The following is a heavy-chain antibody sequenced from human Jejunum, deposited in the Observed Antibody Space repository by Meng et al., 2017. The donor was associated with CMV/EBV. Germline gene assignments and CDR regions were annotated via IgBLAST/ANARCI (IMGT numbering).Heavy chain of an antibody. CDR2: INQAGSAT. CDR3: AKHISISGVVIMGAFDI. Sequence: FNTYWMSWVGQGPGKGLEWVANINQAGSATNYVGSLKGRFTISRDNAKNSLYLQMNSLRPEDTAVYYCAKHISISGVVIMGAFDIWGQGTMVTVSS. J-gene: IGHJ3*02. D-gene: IGHD3-3*01. CDR1: FNTYW. V-gene: IGHV3-7*01.